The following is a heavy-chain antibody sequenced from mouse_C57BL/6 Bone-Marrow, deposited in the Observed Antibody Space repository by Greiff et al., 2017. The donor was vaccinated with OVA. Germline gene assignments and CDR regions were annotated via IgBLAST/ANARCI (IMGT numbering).Heavy chain of an antibody. V-gene: IGHV1-59*01. CDR3: AKVTTVAFDY. D-gene: IGHD1-1*01. CDR2: IDPSDSYT. Sequence: LQQPGAELVRPGTSVKLSCKASGYTFTSYWMHWVKQRPGQGLEWIGVIDPSDSYTNYNQKFKGKATLTVDTSSSTAYMQLSSLTSEDSAVYYCAKVTTVAFDYWGQGTTLTVSS. CDR1: GYTFTSYW. J-gene: IGHJ2*01.